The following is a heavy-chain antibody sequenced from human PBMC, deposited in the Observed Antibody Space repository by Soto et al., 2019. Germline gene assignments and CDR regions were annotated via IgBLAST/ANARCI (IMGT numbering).Heavy chain of an antibody. CDR2: ISSSSSYT. J-gene: IGHJ3*02. V-gene: IGHV3-11*06. CDR1: GFTFSDYY. CDR3: ASSWGGGTFDI. Sequence: GGSLRLSCAASGFTFSDYYMSWIRQAPGKGLEWVPYISSSSSYTNYADSVKGRFTISRDNAKNSPYLQMNSLRAEDTDVYYCASSWGGGTFDIWGQGTMVTVSS. D-gene: IGHD3-16*01.